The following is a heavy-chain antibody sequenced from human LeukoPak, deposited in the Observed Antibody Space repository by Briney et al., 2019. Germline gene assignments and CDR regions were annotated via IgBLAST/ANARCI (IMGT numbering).Heavy chain of an antibody. D-gene: IGHD3-10*01. J-gene: IGHJ4*02. CDR2: LSGSGGGT. Sequence: PGGSLRLSCAVSGITLSNYGVSWLRQAPGKGLEWVAGLSGSGGGTNYADSVKGRFTISRDNAKNTLYLQMNSLRAEDTAVYFCAKRGVVIRVILVGFHKEAYYFDSWGQGALVTVSS. CDR3: AKRGVVIRVILVGFHKEAYYFDS. CDR1: GITLSNYG. V-gene: IGHV3-23*01.